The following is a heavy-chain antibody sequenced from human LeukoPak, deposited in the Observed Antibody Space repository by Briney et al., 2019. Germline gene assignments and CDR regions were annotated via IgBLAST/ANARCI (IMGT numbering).Heavy chain of an antibody. CDR1: XA. D-gene: IGHD6-6*01. CDR3: AKDQGSSSGFDY. V-gene: IGHV3-23*01. J-gene: IGHJ4*02. CDR2: ISGSGGST. Sequence: XAMSWVXQAPGKGLEWVSAISGSGGSTYYADSVRGRFTISRDNSKNTLYLQMNSLRAEDTAVYYCAKDQGSSSGFDYWGQGTLVTVSS.